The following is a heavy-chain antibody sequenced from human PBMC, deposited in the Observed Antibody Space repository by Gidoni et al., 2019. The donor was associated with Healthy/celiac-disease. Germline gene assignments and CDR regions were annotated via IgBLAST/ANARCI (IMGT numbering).Heavy chain of an antibody. Sequence: SSYAISWVRQAPGQGLEWMGGIIPIFGTANYAQKFQGRVTITADESTSTAYMELSSLRSEDTAVYYCARETLTMVRGVGNWFDPWGQGTLVTVSS. J-gene: IGHJ5*02. CDR3: ARETLTMVRGVGNWFDP. CDR1: SSYA. CDR2: IIPIFGTA. D-gene: IGHD3-10*01. V-gene: IGHV1-69*01.